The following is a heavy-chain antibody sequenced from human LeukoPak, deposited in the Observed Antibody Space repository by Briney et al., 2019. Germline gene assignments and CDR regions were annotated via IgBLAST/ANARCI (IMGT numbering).Heavy chain of an antibody. CDR3: AMHYCSSTSCYRSQYFQH. D-gene: IGHD2-2*02. J-gene: IGHJ1*01. CDR2: ISSSSSTI. V-gene: IGHV3-48*01. CDR1: GFTFSSYS. Sequence: GGSLRLSCAASGFTFSSYSMNWVRQAPGKGLEWVSYISSSSSTIYYADSVKGRFTISRDNAKNSLYLQMNSLRAEDTAVYYCAMHYCSSTSCYRSQYFQHWGQGTLVTASS.